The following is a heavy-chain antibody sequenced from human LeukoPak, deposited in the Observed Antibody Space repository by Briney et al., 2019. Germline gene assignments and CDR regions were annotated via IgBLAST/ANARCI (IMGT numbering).Heavy chain of an antibody. CDR1: GFTFSTYA. D-gene: IGHD5-18*01. V-gene: IGHV3-23*01. CDR3: AKGTYTYFDF. J-gene: IGHJ4*02. CDR2: VSGGGGST. Sequence: PGGSLRLSCAASGFTFSTYAMSWVRQAPGKGLEWVSTVSGGGGSTYYADSVKGRFTISRDNSKNTLSLQMSSLRAEDTAVYYCAKGTYTYFDFWGQGILVTVSS.